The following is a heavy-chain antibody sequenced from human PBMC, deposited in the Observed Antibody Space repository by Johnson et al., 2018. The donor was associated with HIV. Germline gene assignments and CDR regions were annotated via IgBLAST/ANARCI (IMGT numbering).Heavy chain of an antibody. CDR1: GFTFSSYA. D-gene: IGHD2-21*02. V-gene: IGHV3-23*04. Sequence: MLLVESGGGLVQPGGSLRLSCAASGFTFSSYAMSWVRQAPGKGLEWVSAISGSGGSTYYADSVKGRFTISRHNSKNTLYLQVDSLRVEDTAVYYCARGEGAYCGGDCYYAFDIWGQGTMVTVSS. CDR3: ARGEGAYCGGDCYYAFDI. CDR2: ISGSGGST. J-gene: IGHJ3*02.